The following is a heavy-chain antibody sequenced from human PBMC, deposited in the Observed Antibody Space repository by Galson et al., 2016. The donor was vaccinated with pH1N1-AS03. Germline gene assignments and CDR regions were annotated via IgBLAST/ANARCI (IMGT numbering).Heavy chain of an antibody. CDR2: ITSSGGSGPTI. J-gene: IGHJ4*02. D-gene: IGHD3-9*01. Sequence: SLRLSCAASGFTFSDYYMSWIRQAPGKGLEWISCITSSGGSGPTIYYADSVKGRFTISRDNAKNSLFLQMNSLRGDDTAVYYCARGWYEIWTGYLVDPFDYWGQGALVTVSS. CDR1: GFTFSDYY. CDR3: ARGWYEIWTGYLVDPFDY. V-gene: IGHV3-11*01.